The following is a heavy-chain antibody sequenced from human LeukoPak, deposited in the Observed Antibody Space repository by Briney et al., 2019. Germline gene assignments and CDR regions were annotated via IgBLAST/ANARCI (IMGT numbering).Heavy chain of an antibody. D-gene: IGHD3-16*02. V-gene: IGHV3-30*04. CDR2: ISYDGSNK. Sequence: GGSLRLSCAASGFTFSSYAMHWVRQAPGKGLEWVAVISYDGSNKYYAGSVKGRFTISRDNSKNTLYLQMNSLRAEDTAVYYCAREGQITFGGVIVMAPFFDYWGQGTLVTVSS. J-gene: IGHJ4*02. CDR1: GFTFSSYA. CDR3: AREGQITFGGVIVMAPFFDY.